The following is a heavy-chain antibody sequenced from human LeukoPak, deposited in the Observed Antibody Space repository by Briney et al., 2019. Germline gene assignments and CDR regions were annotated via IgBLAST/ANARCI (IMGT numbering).Heavy chain of an antibody. CDR2: INPDSGTT. CDR1: GYTFTGYY. V-gene: IGHV1-2*02. D-gene: IGHD2-2*01. Sequence: VAPVKVSCKASGYTFTGYYMHWVRQAPGQGLEWMGWINPDSGTTNYAQKFQGRVTMTRDTSISTAYMELSRLRSDDTAVYYCARGSCSSTSCYWRGNWFDPWGQGTLVTVSS. CDR3: ARGSCSSTSCYWRGNWFDP. J-gene: IGHJ5*02.